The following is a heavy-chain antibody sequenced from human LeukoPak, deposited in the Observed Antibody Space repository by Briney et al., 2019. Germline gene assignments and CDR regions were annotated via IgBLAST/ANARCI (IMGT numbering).Heavy chain of an antibody. CDR1: GFTFSSYS. CDR3: ARGSCSGGSCYLIDN. J-gene: IGHJ4*02. D-gene: IGHD2-15*01. CDR2: ISTSSIYI. V-gene: IGHV3-21*01. Sequence: GGSLRLSCAASGFTFSSYSMNWVRQAPGKGLEWVSSISTSSIYIYYADSVKGRFTISRDNARNSLYLQMNSLRAEDTAVYYCARGSCSGGSCYLIDNWGQGSLVTVSS.